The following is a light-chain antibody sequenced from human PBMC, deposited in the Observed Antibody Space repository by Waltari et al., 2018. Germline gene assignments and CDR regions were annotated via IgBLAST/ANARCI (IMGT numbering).Light chain of an antibody. CDR1: QCVNRQ. CDR2: DAS. V-gene: IGKV3-11*01. J-gene: IGKJ1*01. CDR3: QQRSKWPWS. Sequence: EIVLPQSPATLSLSPGERATLSCRASQCVNRQLAWYQPKPGQAPRLLIYDASIRVTGISARFSGSGSGTDFTLTISSLEPEDFAVYYCQQRSKWPWSFGQGTKVEIK.